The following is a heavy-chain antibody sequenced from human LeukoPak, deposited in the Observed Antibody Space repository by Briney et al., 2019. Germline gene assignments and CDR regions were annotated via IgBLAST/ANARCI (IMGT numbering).Heavy chain of an antibody. CDR1: GFTFSTCW. V-gene: IGHV3-74*01. J-gene: IGHJ4*02. CDR3: GRGMIGAYGSDY. CDR2: INPAGSTA. Sequence: GGSLRLSCAASGFTFSTCWMHWVRQAPGKGLVWVSHINPAGSTAFYADSVKGRFTISRDNAKNTVYLQMSSLGAEDTAVYYCGRGMIGAYGSDYWGQGTLVTVSS. D-gene: IGHD3-10*01.